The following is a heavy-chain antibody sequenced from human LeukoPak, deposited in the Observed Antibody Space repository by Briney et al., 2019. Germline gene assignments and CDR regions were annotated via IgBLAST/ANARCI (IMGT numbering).Heavy chain of an antibody. J-gene: IGHJ6*02. CDR2: ISYDGSNK. CDR1: GFTFSSYG. D-gene: IGHD6-6*01. CDR3: AGGSSPYYYYGMGV. V-gene: IGHV3-30*03. Sequence: GGSLRLSCAASGFTFSSYGMHWVRQAPGEGLEWVAVISYDGSNKYHADSVKGRFTISRDNSKNTLYLQMNSLRAEDTAVYYCAGGSSPYYYYGMGVWGQGTTVTVSS.